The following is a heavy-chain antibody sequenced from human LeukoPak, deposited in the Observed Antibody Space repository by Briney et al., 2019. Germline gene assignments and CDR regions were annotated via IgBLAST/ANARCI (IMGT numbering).Heavy chain of an antibody. V-gene: IGHV4-34*01. J-gene: IGHJ4*02. D-gene: IGHD3-22*01. CDR3: ASFVLVYGGYYYPARHYFDY. Sequence: GSLRLSCAASGFTFSSFWMTWVRQPPGKGLEWIGEINHSGSTNYNPSLKSRVTISVDTSKNQFSLKLSSVTAADTAVYYCASFVLVYGGYYYPARHYFDYWGQGTLVTVSS. CDR2: INHSGST. CDR1: GFTFSSFW.